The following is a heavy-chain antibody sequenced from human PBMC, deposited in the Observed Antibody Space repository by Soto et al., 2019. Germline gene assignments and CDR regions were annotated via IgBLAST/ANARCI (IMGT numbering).Heavy chain of an antibody. V-gene: IGHV4-31*03. J-gene: IGHJ2*01. CDR1: GGSISSGGYY. CDR2: IYYSGST. CDR3: ARGIMVRGVTDDWYFDL. Sequence: QVQLQESGPGLVKPSQTLSLTCTVSGGSISSGGYYWSWIRQHPGKGLEWIGYIYYSGSTYYNPSLKSRVTISVDTSKNQFSLKLSSVTAADTAVYYCARGIMVRGVTDDWYFDLWGRGTLVTVSS. D-gene: IGHD3-10*01.